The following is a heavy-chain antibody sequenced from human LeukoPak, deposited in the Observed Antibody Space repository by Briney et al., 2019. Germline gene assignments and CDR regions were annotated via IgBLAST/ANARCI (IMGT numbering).Heavy chain of an antibody. D-gene: IGHD5-24*01. V-gene: IGHV3-23*01. CDR1: GFTFSSYA. J-gene: IGHJ4*02. CDR3: ARTEVPPIATNPRGYFDY. CDR2: LSGSGYST. Sequence: GGSLRLSCEASGFTFSSYAMSWVRQAPGEGLEWVSALSGSGYSTYYADSVKGRFTISRDKSKSTLYLQMNRLRAEDTAVYYRARTEVPPIATNPRGYFDYWGQGTLVTVSS.